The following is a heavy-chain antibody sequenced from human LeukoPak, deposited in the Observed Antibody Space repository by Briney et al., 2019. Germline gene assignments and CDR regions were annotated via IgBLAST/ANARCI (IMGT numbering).Heavy chain of an antibody. D-gene: IGHD1-26*01. CDR1: GVSFSGYY. CDR3: ARGLGPIYFDY. V-gene: IGHV4-34*01. J-gene: IGHJ4*02. CDR2: INHSGST. Sequence: SETLSLTCAVYGVSFSGYYWSWIRQPPGKGLEWIGEINHSGSTNYNPSLKSRVTISVDTSKNQFSLKLSSVTAADTAVYYCARGLGPIYFDYWGQGTLVTVSS.